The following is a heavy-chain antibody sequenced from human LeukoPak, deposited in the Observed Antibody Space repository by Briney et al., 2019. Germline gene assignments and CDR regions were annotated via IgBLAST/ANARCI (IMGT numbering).Heavy chain of an antibody. V-gene: IGHV3-21*01. J-gene: IGHJ4*02. D-gene: IGHD4-17*01. CDR2: ISSSSSYI. CDR3: ARDLQGEEALYGDSEYYFDY. Sequence: PGGSLRLSCAASGFTFSSYSMNWVRQAPGKGLEWVSSISSSSSYIYYADSVKGRFTISRDNAKNSLYLQMNSLRAEDTAVYYCARDLQGEEALYGDSEYYFDYWGQGTLVTVSS. CDR1: GFTFSSYS.